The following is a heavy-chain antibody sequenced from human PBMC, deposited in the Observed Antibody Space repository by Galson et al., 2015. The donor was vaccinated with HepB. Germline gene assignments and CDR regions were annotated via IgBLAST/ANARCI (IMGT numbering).Heavy chain of an antibody. CDR2: IRSKAYGGTT. CDR3: TRGELGYCRSWGYSNCPGGYYFDY. CDR1: GFTFGDYA. V-gene: IGHV3-49*03. J-gene: IGHJ4*02. D-gene: IGHD2-2*01. Sequence: SLRLSCAASGFTFGDYAMSWFRQAPGKGLEWVGFIRSKAYGGTTEYAASVKGRFTISRDDSKSIAYLQMNSLKTEDTAVYYCTRGELGYCRSWGYSNCPGGYYFDYWGQGTLVTVSS.